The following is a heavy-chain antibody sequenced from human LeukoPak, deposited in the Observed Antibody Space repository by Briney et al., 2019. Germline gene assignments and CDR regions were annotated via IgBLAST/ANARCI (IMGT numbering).Heavy chain of an antibody. Sequence: GGSLRLSCAASGFTFSSYGMPWVRQAPGKGLEWVAVISYDGSNKYYADSVKGRFTISRDNSKNTLYLQMNSLRAEDTAVYYCAKEKKADFWSGYWSYYYGMDVWGQGTTVTVSS. D-gene: IGHD3-3*01. CDR2: ISYDGSNK. J-gene: IGHJ6*02. CDR3: AKEKKADFWSGYWSYYYGMDV. CDR1: GFTFSSYG. V-gene: IGHV3-30*18.